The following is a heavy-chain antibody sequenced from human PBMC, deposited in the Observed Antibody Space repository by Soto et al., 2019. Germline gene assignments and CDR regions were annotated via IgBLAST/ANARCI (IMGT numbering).Heavy chain of an antibody. D-gene: IGHD7-27*01. Sequence: PSETLSLTCTVSGGSISSGGYYWSWIRQHPGKGLEWIGYIYYSGSTNYNPSLKSRVTISVDTSKNQFSLKLSSVTAADTAVYYCARGTTGVAFDIWGQGTMVTVSS. CDR2: IYYSGST. CDR3: ARGTTGVAFDI. V-gene: IGHV4-61*08. J-gene: IGHJ3*02. CDR1: GGSISSGGYY.